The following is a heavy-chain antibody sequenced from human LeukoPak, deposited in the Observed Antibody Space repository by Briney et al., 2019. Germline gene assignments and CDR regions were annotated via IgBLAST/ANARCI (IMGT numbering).Heavy chain of an antibody. J-gene: IGHJ3*02. CDR2: INHSGST. CDR3: ARREAAFDI. V-gene: IGHV4-34*01. D-gene: IGHD5-24*01. Sequence: PSETLSLTCAVYGGSFSGYYWSWIRQPPGKGLEWIGEINHSGSTNYNPSLKSRVTISVDTSKNQFSLKLSSVTAADTAVYYCARREAAFDIWGRGTMVTVSS. CDR1: GGSFSGYY.